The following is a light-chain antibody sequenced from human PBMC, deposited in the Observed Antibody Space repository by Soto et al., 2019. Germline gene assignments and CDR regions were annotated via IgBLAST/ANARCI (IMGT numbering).Light chain of an antibody. CDR2: DVS. CDR1: TSDVGDYNF. J-gene: IGLJ2*01. CDR3: SSYASSNTLL. V-gene: IGLV2-14*01. Sequence: QSVLTRPAYVSGSPGQLITISCTGTTSDVGDYNFVSWYQQHPGKAPKLMIYDVSSRPSGVSHRFSGSKSGNTASLTISGIQAEDEADYYCSSYASSNTLLFGGGTKLTVL.